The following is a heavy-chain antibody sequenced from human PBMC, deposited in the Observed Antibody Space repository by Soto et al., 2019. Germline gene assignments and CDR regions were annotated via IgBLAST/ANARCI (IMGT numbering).Heavy chain of an antibody. D-gene: IGHD3-10*01. V-gene: IGHV3-9*01. Sequence: EVQLVESGGGLVQPGRSLRLSCAASGFTLDIYAMHWVRQAPGKGLEWVAVISGNGGSIGYADSVKGRFTISRDNAKNSLYLQMNSLRAEDTALYYCAKDKGKVLWFGESRALFGMDVWGQGTTVTVSS. J-gene: IGHJ6*02. CDR1: GFTLDIYA. CDR3: AKDKGKVLWFGESRALFGMDV. CDR2: ISGNGGSI.